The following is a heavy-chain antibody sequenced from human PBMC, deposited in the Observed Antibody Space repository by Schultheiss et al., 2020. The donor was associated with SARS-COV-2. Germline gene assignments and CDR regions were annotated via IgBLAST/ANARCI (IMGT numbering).Heavy chain of an antibody. V-gene: IGHV4-39*07. J-gene: IGHJ5*02. CDR2: IYHSGST. CDR1: GGSVSSVSHY. CDR3: ARGVSVTTGPGWFDP. D-gene: IGHD4-17*01. Sequence: SETLSLTCTVSGGSVSSVSHYWSWIRQPPGKGLEWIGSIYHSGSTYYNPSLKSRVTISVDTSKNQFSLKLSSVTAADTAVYYCARGVSVTTGPGWFDPWGQGTLVTVSS.